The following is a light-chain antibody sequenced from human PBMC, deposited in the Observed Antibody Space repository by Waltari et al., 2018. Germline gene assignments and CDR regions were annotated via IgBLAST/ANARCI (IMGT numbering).Light chain of an antibody. Sequence: DIQMTQSPSSVSASVGDRVTITCRASRYISRWLAWYQQKPGKAPEFLIYDASTLQSGVPSRFSGSGSGREFTLTITSLQPEDFSTYYCQQGNDFPLTFGGGTKVEMK. CDR1: RYISRW. J-gene: IGKJ4*01. V-gene: IGKV1-12*01. CDR2: DAS. CDR3: QQGNDFPLT.